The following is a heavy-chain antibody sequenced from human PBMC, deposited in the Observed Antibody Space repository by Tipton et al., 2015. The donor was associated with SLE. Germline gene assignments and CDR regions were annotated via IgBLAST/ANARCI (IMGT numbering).Heavy chain of an antibody. CDR2: IYTSGST. D-gene: IGHD2-15*01. V-gene: IGHV4-4*08. Sequence: TLSLTCTVSGGSISSYYWSWIRHPPGKGLEWIGYIYTSGSTNYNPSPKSRVTISVDTSKNQFSLKLSSVTAADTAVYYCARGLGYCSGGSCYSFDYWGQGTLVTVSS. CDR3: ARGLGYCSGGSCYSFDY. J-gene: IGHJ4*02. CDR1: GGSISSYY.